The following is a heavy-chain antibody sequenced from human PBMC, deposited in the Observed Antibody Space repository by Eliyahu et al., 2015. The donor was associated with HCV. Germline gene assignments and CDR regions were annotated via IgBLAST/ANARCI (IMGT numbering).Heavy chain of an antibody. V-gene: IGHV4-34*01. D-gene: IGHD2-2*01. J-gene: IGHJ4*02. CDR2: INHSGST. CDR3: ARGSRCSSTSCRPEIAAAGRGYYFDY. Sequence: WIGEINHSGSTNYNPSLKSRVTISVDTSKNQFSLKLSSVTAADTAVYYCARGSRCSSTSCRPEIAAAGRGYYFDYWGQGTLVTVSS.